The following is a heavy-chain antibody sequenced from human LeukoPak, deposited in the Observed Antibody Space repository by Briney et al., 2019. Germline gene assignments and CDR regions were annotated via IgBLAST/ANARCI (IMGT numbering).Heavy chain of an antibody. Sequence: PGGSLRLSCAASGFAFDDYAMHWVRQAPGKGLEWVSFISGDGHSTYYADSVKGRFTISRDNSKNSLYLQMNSLRTEDTALFYCAKDTNYYDSSGYHHWYFDLWGRGTLVTVSS. CDR2: ISGDGHST. CDR1: GFAFDDYA. J-gene: IGHJ2*01. D-gene: IGHD3-22*01. V-gene: IGHV3-43*02. CDR3: AKDTNYYDSSGYHHWYFDL.